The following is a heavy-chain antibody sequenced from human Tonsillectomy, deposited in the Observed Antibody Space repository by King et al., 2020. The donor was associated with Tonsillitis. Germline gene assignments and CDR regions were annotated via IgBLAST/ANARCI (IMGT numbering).Heavy chain of an antibody. J-gene: IGHJ4*02. Sequence: VQLQQWGAGLLKPSETLSLTCAVYDGSFSGYYWSWIRQPPGQGLEWIGEINHSGSTNFNPSLKSRVTISVDTSKNQFSLRLSSVTAADTAVYYCARGGVYCGGDCYVDRWGQGTLVTVSS. CDR2: INHSGST. CDR1: DGSFSGYY. V-gene: IGHV4-34*01. D-gene: IGHD2-21*01. CDR3: ARGGVYCGGDCYVDR.